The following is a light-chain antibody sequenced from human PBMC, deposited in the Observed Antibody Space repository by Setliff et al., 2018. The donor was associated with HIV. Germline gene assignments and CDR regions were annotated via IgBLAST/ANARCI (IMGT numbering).Light chain of an antibody. CDR3: TSYASGSTLYV. J-gene: IGLJ1*01. V-gene: IGLV2-14*01. CDR2: EVN. Sequence: QSALAQPASVSGSPGQSITISCTGTSSDVGGYNYVSWYQQYPGKAPKLMIYEVNNRPSGVSNRFSGSKSGNTASLTISGLQAEDEADYYCTSYASGSTLYVFGTGTKV. CDR1: SSDVGGYNY.